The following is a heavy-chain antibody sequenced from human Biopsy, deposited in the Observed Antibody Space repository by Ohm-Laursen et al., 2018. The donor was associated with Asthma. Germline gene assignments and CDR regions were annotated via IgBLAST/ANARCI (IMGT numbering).Heavy chain of an antibody. CDR1: GFTFSSYA. CDR2: ISGSGGST. V-gene: IGHV3-23*01. J-gene: IGHJ4*02. CDR3: AKVRSDWVITESFDY. D-gene: IGHD3-22*01. Sequence: SLRLSCAPSGFTFSSYAMSWVRQAPGKGLEWVSAISGSGGSTYYADSVKARFTISRDNSKNTLYLQMNSLRAEDTAVYYCAKVRSDWVITESFDYWGQGVLVTVSS.